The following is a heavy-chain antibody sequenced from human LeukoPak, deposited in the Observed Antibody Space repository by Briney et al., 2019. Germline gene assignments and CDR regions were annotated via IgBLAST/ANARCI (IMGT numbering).Heavy chain of an antibody. V-gene: IGHV3-7*05. CDR2: IKQDGSEK. CDR1: GFTFSSYW. D-gene: IGHD2-2*01. CDR3: ARDQRYCSSSSCPWEPFDY. Sequence: GGSLRLSCAASGFTFSSYWMSWVRQAPGKGLEWVANIKQDGSEKYYVDSVKGRFTISRDNAKNSLYLQMNSLRAEDTAVYYCARDQRYCSSSSCPWEPFDYWGQGTLVSVSS. J-gene: IGHJ4*02.